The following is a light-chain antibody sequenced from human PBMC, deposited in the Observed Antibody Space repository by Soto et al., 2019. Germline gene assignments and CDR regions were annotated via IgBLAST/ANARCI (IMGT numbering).Light chain of an antibody. CDR1: QGISNY. CDR2: GAS. Sequence: PMTQSPSSLSASVGDRVTITCRASQGISNYLAWYQQKPGKVPKLLIYGASTLQSGVPSRLSGSGSGTDFTLIINSLQPEDVATYYCQKYDSAPWTFGQGTKVEIK. J-gene: IGKJ1*01. V-gene: IGKV1-27*01. CDR3: QKYDSAPWT.